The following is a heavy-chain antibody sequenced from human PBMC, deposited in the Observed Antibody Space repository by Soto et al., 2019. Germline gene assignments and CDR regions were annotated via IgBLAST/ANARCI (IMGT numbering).Heavy chain of an antibody. CDR3: AGRTSLTSVEIFSGGLSDYNWVDP. D-gene: IGHD3-3*01. J-gene: IGHJ5*01. CDR1: GGSFSGYY. CDR2: INHSGST. Sequence: SETLSLTCAVYGGSFSGYYWSWIRQPPGKGLEWIGEINHSGSTNYNPSLKSRVTISVDTSKNQFSLKLSSVTAADTAVYYCAGRTSLTSVEIFSGGLSDYNWVDPWGRGTLVTVSS. V-gene: IGHV4-34*01.